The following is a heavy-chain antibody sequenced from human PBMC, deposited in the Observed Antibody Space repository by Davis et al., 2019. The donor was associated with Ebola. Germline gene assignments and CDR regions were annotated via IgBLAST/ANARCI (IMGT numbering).Heavy chain of an antibody. D-gene: IGHD6-13*01. J-gene: IGHJ6*02. CDR3: ARWGMAAAGPPRGMDV. CDR1: GYTFNRYG. Sequence: AASVKVSCKSSGYTFNRYGISWVRQAPGQGLEWMGWISTYNGNTDYAQKLQDRVTMTRDTSISTAYMDLSRLRSDDTAVYYCARWGMAAAGPPRGMDVWGPGTTVTVSS. V-gene: IGHV1-18*01. CDR2: ISTYNGNT.